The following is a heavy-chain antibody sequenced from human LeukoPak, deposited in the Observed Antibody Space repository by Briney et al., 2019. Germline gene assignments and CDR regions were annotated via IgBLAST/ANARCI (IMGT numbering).Heavy chain of an antibody. Sequence: SETLSLTCTISGGSISSYYWSWIRQPPGKGLEWIGYIYYSGSTNYNPSLKSRVTISVDTSKNQFSLKLSSVTAADTAVYYCARTGPRQLIDYWGQGTLVTVSS. CDR3: ARTGPRQLIDY. D-gene: IGHD6-19*01. V-gene: IGHV4-59*01. CDR2: IYYSGST. J-gene: IGHJ4*02. CDR1: GGSISSYY.